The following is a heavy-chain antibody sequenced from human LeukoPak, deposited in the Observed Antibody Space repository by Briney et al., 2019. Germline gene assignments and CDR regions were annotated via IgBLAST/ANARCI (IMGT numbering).Heavy chain of an antibody. CDR2: INPSGGST. CDR1: GYTFTSYY. CDR3: ARVAAEVVGVPGAIGFGWLRRDYYYMDF. J-gene: IGHJ6*03. V-gene: IGHV1-46*01. D-gene: IGHD2-2*02. Sequence: GASVKVSCKASGYTFTSYYMHWVRQAPGEGLEWMGIINPSGGSTSYAQKFQGRVTMTRDMSTSTVYMELRSLRSEDTAVYYCARVAAEVVGVPGAIGFGWLRRDYYYMDFWGKGTTVTVSS.